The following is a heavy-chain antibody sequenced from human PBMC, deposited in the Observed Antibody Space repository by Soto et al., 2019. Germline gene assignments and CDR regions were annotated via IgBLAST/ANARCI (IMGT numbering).Heavy chain of an antibody. Sequence: EVQLLESGGGLVQPGGSLRLSCAASGFTFSSYAMSWVRQAPGKGLEWVSAISGSGGSTYYADSVRGRFTSSRDNSKNMLYRQMNSLRAEDTAVYYCASAAREYYYYGMDVWGQGTTGTVSS. CDR1: GFTFSSYA. CDR2: ISGSGGST. J-gene: IGHJ6*02. V-gene: IGHV3-23*01. CDR3: ASAAREYYYYGMDV.